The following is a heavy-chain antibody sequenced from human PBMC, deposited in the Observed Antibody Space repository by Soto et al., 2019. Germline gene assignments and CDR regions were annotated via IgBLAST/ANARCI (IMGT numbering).Heavy chain of an antibody. CDR2: IYSGGST. V-gene: IGHV3-53*01. Sequence: SLRLYGASSGFAVSSSYRSLVLQAPGKGLEWIPVIYSGGSTYYADSVKGRFTISRDNSKNTLYLQMNSMRAEDTAVYYCARAFFRDYRGNYYYYYGMDVWGQGTTVTVSS. CDR1: GFAVSSSY. CDR3: ARAFFRDYRGNYYYYYGMDV. D-gene: IGHD4-17*01. J-gene: IGHJ6*02.